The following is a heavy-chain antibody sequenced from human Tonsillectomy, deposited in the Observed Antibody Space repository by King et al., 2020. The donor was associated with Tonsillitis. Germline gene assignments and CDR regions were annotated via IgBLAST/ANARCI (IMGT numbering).Heavy chain of an antibody. J-gene: IGHJ4*02. CDR1: GGSISSTNW. CDR2: IYDNGSS. D-gene: IGHD2-21*01. V-gene: IGHV4-4*02. CDR3: ARETGRSID. Sequence: VQLQESGPGLVKPSGTLSLTCAVSGGSISSTNWWSWVRQPPGKRLEWIGEIYDNGSSNYHPSLKSRVTISVDISKNQFSLKLSSVTVADTAVYYCARETGRSIDWGQGTLVTVSS.